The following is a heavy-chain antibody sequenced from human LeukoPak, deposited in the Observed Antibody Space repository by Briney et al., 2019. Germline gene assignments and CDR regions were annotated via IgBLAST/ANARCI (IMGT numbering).Heavy chain of an antibody. V-gene: IGHV3-30*04. CDR1: GFTFSSYA. Sequence: GGSLRLSCAASGFTFSSYAMHWVRQAPGKGLEWVAVISYDGSNKYYAGSVKGRFTISRDNSKNTLYLQMNSLRAEDTAVYYCARRYSSHYYYYYMDVWGKGTTVTVSS. CDR2: ISYDGSNK. D-gene: IGHD6-13*01. CDR3: ARRYSSHYYYYYMDV. J-gene: IGHJ6*03.